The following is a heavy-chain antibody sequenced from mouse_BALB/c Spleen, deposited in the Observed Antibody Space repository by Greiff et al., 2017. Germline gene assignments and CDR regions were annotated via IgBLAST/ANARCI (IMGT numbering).Heavy chain of an antibody. D-gene: IGHD1-2*01. J-gene: IGHJ1*01. CDR3: ARGGLYSLLRPNWYFDV. Sequence: EVKLVESGGGLVKPGGSLKLSCAASGFTFSSYAMSWVRQTPEKRLEWVASISSGGSTYYPDSVKGRFTISRDNARNILYLQMSSLRSEDTAMYYCARGGLYSLLRPNWYFDVWGAGTTVTVSS. CDR1: GFTFSSYA. V-gene: IGHV5-6-5*01. CDR2: ISSGGST.